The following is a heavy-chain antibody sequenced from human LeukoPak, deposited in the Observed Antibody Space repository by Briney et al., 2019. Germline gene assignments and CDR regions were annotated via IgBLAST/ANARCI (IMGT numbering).Heavy chain of an antibody. Sequence: HPGGSLRLSCAASGFTFRAYSTNWVRQAPGKGPEWVSHISSSSSTIYYADSVKGRFTISRDNGKNSLYLQMNSLRDEDTAVYYCVRGDGWFGELLNFDNWGQGTLVTVSS. J-gene: IGHJ4*02. CDR3: VRGDGWFGELLNFDN. CDR1: GFTFRAYS. CDR2: ISSSSSTI. V-gene: IGHV3-48*02. D-gene: IGHD3-10*01.